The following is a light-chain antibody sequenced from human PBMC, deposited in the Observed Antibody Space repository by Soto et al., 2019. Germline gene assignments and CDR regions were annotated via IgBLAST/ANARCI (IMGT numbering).Light chain of an antibody. CDR2: GAS. V-gene: IGKV3-20*01. Sequence: EIVLTQSPGTLSLSTGERVTLSCRASQSVSSAYLAWYQQKRGQAPRLLIYGASNRATGIPDRFSGSGSGTDFTLTISRLEPEDFAVYYCQQYGSSPPSVTFGQGTRLEIK. CDR3: QQYGSSPPSVT. J-gene: IGKJ5*01. CDR1: QSVSSAY.